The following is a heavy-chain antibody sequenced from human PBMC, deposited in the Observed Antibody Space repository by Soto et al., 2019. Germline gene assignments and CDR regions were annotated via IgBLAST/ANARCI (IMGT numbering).Heavy chain of an antibody. J-gene: IGHJ4*02. D-gene: IGHD6-25*01. Sequence: SETLSLTCSVSGGSMRDYYWGWIRQPPGKGLEWIGSIYYTGTTYYNPSLKSRVTISVHTSKNQFSLKVYSVTAADTAVYYCARDWYRDGYNGGYHDYWGQGTQVTVSS. CDR1: GGSMRDYY. CDR2: IYYTGTT. CDR3: ARDWYRDGYNGGYHDY. V-gene: IGHV4-38-2*02.